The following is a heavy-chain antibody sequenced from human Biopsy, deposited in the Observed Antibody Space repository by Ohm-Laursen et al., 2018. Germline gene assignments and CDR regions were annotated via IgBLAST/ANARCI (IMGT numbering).Heavy chain of an antibody. CDR1: GGSFTGHY. V-gene: IGHV4-59*11. Sequence: SDTLSLTCIVSGGSFTGHYWTWIRQPPGKGLEWIGHISHTGYTSYKSSLKSRVTISLDTSRKHFSLRLTSLAAADTAVYYCARGSNEYGGPYFPHWGQGTLVTVSS. J-gene: IGHJ1*01. CDR3: ARGSNEYGGPYFPH. CDR2: ISHTGYT. D-gene: IGHD4-23*01.